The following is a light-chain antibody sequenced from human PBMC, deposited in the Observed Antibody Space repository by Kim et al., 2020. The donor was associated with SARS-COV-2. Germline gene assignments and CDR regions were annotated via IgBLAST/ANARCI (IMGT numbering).Light chain of an antibody. J-gene: IGKJ2*01. CDR1: QSVGAR. Sequence: DIVLTQSPATLSVSPGERATLSCRASQSVGARLAWYQQKPGQAPRLLIYDASTRATGIVARFSGSGSGTDFALTISSLQSEDSAVYFCQQANSWPYTFGQGTKVDIK. CDR2: DAS. CDR3: QQANSWPYT. V-gene: IGKV3-15*01.